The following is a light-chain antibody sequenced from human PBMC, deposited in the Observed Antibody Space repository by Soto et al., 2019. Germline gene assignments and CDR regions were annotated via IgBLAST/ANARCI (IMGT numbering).Light chain of an antibody. CDR2: DVS. CDR3: SSYTSSSSVV. Sequence: QSALTQPASVSGSPGQSSTISCTGTSSDVGGYNYVSWYQQHPGKAPKLMIYDVSNRPSGVSNRFSGSKSGNTASLTISGLQAEDEADYYCSSYTSSSSVVFVGGTKLTVL. V-gene: IGLV2-14*01. J-gene: IGLJ2*01. CDR1: SSDVGGYNY.